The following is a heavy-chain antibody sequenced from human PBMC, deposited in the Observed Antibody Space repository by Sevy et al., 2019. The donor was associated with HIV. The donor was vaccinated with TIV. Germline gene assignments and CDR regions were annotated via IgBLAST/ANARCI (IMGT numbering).Heavy chain of an antibody. V-gene: IGHV3-30*03. J-gene: IGHJ4*02. CDR3: ARDGGWYNYAPSDY. Sequence: GGSLRLSCAASGFSFSSHGMHWVRQAPGKGLEWQAVISYDGNKRYYADSVKGRFTISRDNSKNTLYLQMNILRAEDTAVYYCARDGGWYNYAPSDYWGQGTLVTVSS. D-gene: IGHD1-1*01. CDR1: GFSFSSHG. CDR2: ISYDGNKR.